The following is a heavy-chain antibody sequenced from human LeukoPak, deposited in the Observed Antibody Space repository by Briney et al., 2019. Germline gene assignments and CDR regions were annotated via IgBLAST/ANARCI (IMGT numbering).Heavy chain of an antibody. J-gene: IGHJ4*02. V-gene: IGHV4-34*01. CDR2: INHSGST. CDR1: GGSFSGYY. Sequence: SETLSLTCAAYGGSFSGYYWSWIRQPPGKGLEWIGEINHSGSTNYNPSLKSRVTISVDTSKNQFSLKLSSVTAADTAVYYCARGLWIAVAGTSIDYWGQGTLVTVSS. D-gene: IGHD6-19*01. CDR3: ARGLWIAVAGTSIDY.